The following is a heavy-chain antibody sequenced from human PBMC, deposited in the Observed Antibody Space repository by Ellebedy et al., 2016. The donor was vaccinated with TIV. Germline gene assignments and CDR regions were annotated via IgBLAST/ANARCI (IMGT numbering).Heavy chain of an antibody. CDR1: GFTFSSYD. D-gene: IGHD2-21*02. Sequence: PGGPLRLSCAASGFTFSSYDMHWVRQATGKGLEWVSAIGTVGDTYYPGSVKGRFTISRENAKNSLYLQMNSQRTEDTAVYYCARGGVVTTVSMYYFDFWGQGTLVTVSS. J-gene: IGHJ4*02. CDR2: IGTVGDT. V-gene: IGHV3-13*01. CDR3: ARGGVVTTVSMYYFDF.